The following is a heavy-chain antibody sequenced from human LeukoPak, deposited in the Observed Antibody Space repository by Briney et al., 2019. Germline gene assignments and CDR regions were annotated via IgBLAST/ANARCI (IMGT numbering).Heavy chain of an antibody. CDR3: ARGWVRYSSDYYYGMDV. J-gene: IGHJ6*02. D-gene: IGHD5-18*01. CDR1: GFTFSTYW. CDR2: IKEDGSEK. V-gene: IGHV3-7*03. Sequence: GSLRLSCTASGFTFSTYWMTWVRQAPGKGLEWVANIKEDGSEKYYVDSVKGRFTISRDNAKNSLYLQMNSLRAEDTAVYYCARGWVRYSSDYYYGMDVWGQGTTVTVSS.